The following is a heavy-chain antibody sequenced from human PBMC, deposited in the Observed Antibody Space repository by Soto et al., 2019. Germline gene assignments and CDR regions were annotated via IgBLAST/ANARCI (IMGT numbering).Heavy chain of an antibody. CDR2: IYYSGST. Sequence: PSETLSLTCTVSGGSISSYYWSWIRQPPGKGLEWIGYIYYSGSTNYNPSLKSRVTISVDTSKNQFSLKLSSVTAADTAVYYCARSLDDYGDYFDYWGQGTLVTVSS. V-gene: IGHV4-59*01. CDR1: GGSISSYY. D-gene: IGHD4-17*01. J-gene: IGHJ4*02. CDR3: ARSLDDYGDYFDY.